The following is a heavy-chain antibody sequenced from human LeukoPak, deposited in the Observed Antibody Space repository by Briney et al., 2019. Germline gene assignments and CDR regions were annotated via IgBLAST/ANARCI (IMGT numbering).Heavy chain of an antibody. CDR1: GFTFSSYA. CDR3: AKSSTDSYGYDYYYGMDV. CDR2: ISGSGGST. D-gene: IGHD5-18*01. J-gene: IGHJ6*02. V-gene: IGHV3-23*01. Sequence: PGGSLRLSCAASGFTFSSYAMSWVRQAPGKGLEWVSAISGSGGSTYYADSVKGRFTISRDNSKNTLYLQMNSLRAEDTAVYYCAKSSTDSYGYDYYYGMDVWGQGTTVTVSS.